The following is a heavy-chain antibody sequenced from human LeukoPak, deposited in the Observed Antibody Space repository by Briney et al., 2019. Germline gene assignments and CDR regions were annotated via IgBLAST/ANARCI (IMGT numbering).Heavy chain of an antibody. Sequence: VASVTVSCMASGYTFTGYYMHWVRQAPGQGLEWMGWINPNSGGTNYAQKFQGRVTMTRDTSISTAYVELSRLRSDDTAVYYCARIEDFRAAADYWGQGTLVTVSS. J-gene: IGHJ4*02. CDR1: GYTFTGYY. D-gene: IGHD6-13*01. CDR3: ARIEDFRAAADY. CDR2: INPNSGGT. V-gene: IGHV1-2*02.